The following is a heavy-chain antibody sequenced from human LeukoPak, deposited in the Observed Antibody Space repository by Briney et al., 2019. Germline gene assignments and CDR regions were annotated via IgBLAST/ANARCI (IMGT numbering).Heavy chain of an antibody. V-gene: IGHV3-23*01. Sequence: PGGSLRLSCAASGFTFSSYAMSWVRQAPGKGLEWVSAISGSGGSTYYADSVKGRFTISRDNAKNSLYLQMNSLRAEDTAVYYCASQPTEYSSSSTYYYYYYMDVWGKGTTVTVSS. J-gene: IGHJ6*03. CDR2: ISGSGGST. CDR1: GFTFSSYA. CDR3: ASQPTEYSSSSTYYYYYYMDV. D-gene: IGHD6-6*01.